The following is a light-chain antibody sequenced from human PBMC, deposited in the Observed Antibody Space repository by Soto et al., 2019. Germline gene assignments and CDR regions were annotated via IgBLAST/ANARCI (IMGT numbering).Light chain of an antibody. CDR2: AAS. CDR1: QSISSY. J-gene: IGKJ5*01. CDR3: QQSYSTLFT. V-gene: IGKV1-39*01. Sequence: DIQMTQSPSSLSASVGDRVTITCRESQSISSYLNWYQQKPGPAPKLLIYAASSLQSGVPSRFSGSVSGTDFTLTISSLQPEDFVTYYCQQSYSTLFTFVQGTRREIK.